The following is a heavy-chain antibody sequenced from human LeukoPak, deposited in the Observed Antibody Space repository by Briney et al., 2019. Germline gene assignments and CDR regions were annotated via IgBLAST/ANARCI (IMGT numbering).Heavy chain of an antibody. D-gene: IGHD2-8*01. Sequence: SETLSLTCTVSGGSISSNSYYWGWIRQSPGKGLEWIGSIYYSGITYYNSSLKSRVTISVDTSKNQFSLKLSSVTAADTAVYYCARDLMRGNEGFDYWGQGTLVPVSS. V-gene: IGHV4-39*07. CDR1: GGSISSNSYY. CDR2: IYYSGIT. CDR3: ARDLMRGNEGFDY. J-gene: IGHJ4*02.